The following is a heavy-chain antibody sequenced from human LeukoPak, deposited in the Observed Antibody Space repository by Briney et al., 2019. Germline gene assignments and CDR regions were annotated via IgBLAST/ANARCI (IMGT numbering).Heavy chain of an antibody. CDR1: GFTFRTYW. CDR3: AREPPTNRDSSKYDGN. D-gene: IGHD4-11*01. J-gene: IGHJ4*02. CDR2: IKQDGSEK. Sequence: QPGGSLRLSCVASGFTFRTYWMSWVRQAPGKGLEWVANIKQDGSEKYYVDSVKGRFTISRDNADNSLFLQMDSLRAEDTALYYCAREPPTNRDSSKYDGNWGQGTLVTVSS. V-gene: IGHV3-7*01.